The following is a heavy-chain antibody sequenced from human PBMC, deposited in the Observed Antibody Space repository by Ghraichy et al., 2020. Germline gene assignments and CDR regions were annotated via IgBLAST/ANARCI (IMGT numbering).Heavy chain of an antibody. V-gene: IGHV6-1*01. J-gene: IGHJ3*02. Sequence: SQTLSLTCAISGDIVSSNSAAWNWIRQSPSRGLEWLGRTYYRSKWFNDYAVSVKSRITINPYTSKNQFSLQLNSVTPEDTAVYYCARESHITMIVVVIDAFDIWGQGTMVTVSS. CDR3: ARESHITMIVVVIDAFDI. CDR1: GDIVSSNSAA. CDR2: TYYRSKWFN. D-gene: IGHD3-22*01.